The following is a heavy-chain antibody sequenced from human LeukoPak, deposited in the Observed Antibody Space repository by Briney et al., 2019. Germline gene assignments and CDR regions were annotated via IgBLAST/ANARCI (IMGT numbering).Heavy chain of an antibody. J-gene: IGHJ4*02. CDR1: GYTFTSYS. CDR2: ISAYNGNT. D-gene: IGHD2-15*01. V-gene: IGHV1-18*01. CDR3: ARASYCSDGSCYSDY. Sequence: ASVKVSCKASGYTFTSYSISWVRQAPGQGLEWMGWISAYNGNTIYAQKVKGRVTMTTDTSTSTAYMELRSLKSDDTAVYYCARASYCSDGSCYSDYWGQGALVTVSS.